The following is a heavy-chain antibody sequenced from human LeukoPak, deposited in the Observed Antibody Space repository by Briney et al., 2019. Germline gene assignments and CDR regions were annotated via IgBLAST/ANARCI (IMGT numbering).Heavy chain of an antibody. J-gene: IGHJ6*02. CDR2: IIPILGIA. CDR1: GGTFSSYA. CDR3: ARDDVEQWLVPRDRDGYYYYGMDV. V-gene: IGHV1-69*04. D-gene: IGHD6-19*01. Sequence: GASVTVSCKASGGTFSSYAISWVRQAPGQGLEWMGRIIPILGIANYAQKFQGRVTITADKSTSTAYTELSSLRSEDTAVYYCARDDVEQWLVPRDRDGYYYYGMDVWGQGTTVTVSS.